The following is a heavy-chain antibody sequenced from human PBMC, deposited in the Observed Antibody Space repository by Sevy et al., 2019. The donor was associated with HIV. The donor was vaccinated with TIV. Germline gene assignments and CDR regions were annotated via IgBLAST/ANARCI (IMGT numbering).Heavy chain of an antibody. V-gene: IGHV3-74*01. J-gene: IGHJ6*02. Sequence: GGSLRLSCAASGFTFSRHWMHWVRQVPGKGLVWVSRLNEDGSSTNYADSVKGRFTISRDNVKNMLYLQMNSLRAEDTAVYYCARARGSIRNGMDVWGQGTTVTVSS. D-gene: IGHD3-10*01. CDR2: LNEDGSST. CDR1: GFTFSRHW. CDR3: ARARGSIRNGMDV.